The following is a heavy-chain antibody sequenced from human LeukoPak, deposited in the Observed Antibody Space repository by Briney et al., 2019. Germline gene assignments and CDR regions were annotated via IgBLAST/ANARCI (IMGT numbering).Heavy chain of an antibody. CDR1: GGSISSSSYY. D-gene: IGHD6-19*01. J-gene: IGHJ4*02. CDR2: IYYSGST. CDR3: ARGLPVAGTPDY. Sequence: SETLSLTCTVSGGSISSSSYYWGWIRQPPGKWLEWIGIIYYSGSTNYNPFLKSRVTISVDTSKNQFSLKLSSVTAADTAVYYCARGLPVAGTPDYWGQGTLVTVSS. V-gene: IGHV4-39*07.